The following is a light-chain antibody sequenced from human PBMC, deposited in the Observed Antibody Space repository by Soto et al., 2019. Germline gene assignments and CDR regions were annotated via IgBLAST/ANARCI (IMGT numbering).Light chain of an antibody. Sequence: DIVMTQSPDSLAVSLGERATINCKSSQSVLYSSNNKNYLAWYQQKPGQPPKLLIYWASTRESRVPDRFSSSEAGTDFTLTISSLKAEDVAVYYCQQYYRPWTCGQGTKVEIK. CDR1: QSVLYSSNNKNY. V-gene: IGKV4-1*01. CDR3: QQYYRPWT. J-gene: IGKJ1*01. CDR2: WAS.